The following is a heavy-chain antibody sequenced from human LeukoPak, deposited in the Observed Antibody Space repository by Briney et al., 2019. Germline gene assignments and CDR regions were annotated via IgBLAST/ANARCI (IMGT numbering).Heavy chain of an antibody. J-gene: IGHJ4*02. Sequence: GGSLRLSCAASGVTFSSYAMSWVRQAPGKGLEWVSAISGSGGSTYYADSVKGRFTISRDNSKNTLYLQMNSLRAEDTAVYYCAKHTIVGATTGYFDYWGQGTLVTVSS. CDR2: ISGSGGST. CDR1: GVTFSSYA. CDR3: AKHTIVGATTGYFDY. V-gene: IGHV3-23*01. D-gene: IGHD1-26*01.